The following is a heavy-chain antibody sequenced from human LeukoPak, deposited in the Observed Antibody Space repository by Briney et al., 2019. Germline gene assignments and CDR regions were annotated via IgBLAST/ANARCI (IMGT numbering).Heavy chain of an antibody. CDR1: GGTFSSYA. Sequence: SVKVSCKASGGTFSSYALTWVRQAPGQGLEWMGGIIPTFGTAKYAQNFQGRVTITADESTSTGYMELSSLKSEDTGVYYCARIVDRFDHYYYMDVWGKGTTVIVSS. CDR2: IIPTFGTA. CDR3: ARIVDRFDHYYYMDV. V-gene: IGHV1-69*13. D-gene: IGHD3-9*01. J-gene: IGHJ6*03.